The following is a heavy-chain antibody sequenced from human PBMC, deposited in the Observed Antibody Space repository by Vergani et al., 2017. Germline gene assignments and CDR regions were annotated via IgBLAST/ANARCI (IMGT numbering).Heavy chain of an antibody. CDR1: GGSFSAYH. Sequence: QVQVQQWGAGLLKPSETLSLTCAVYGGSFSAYHWTWIRQSPGKGLEWIGDINHSGSTNYNPSLKSRVTISLDTSKRQFSLNLRSVTAADTAVYYCARVTRFSDPHNYYYYYYMDVWGRGTTVTVSS. J-gene: IGHJ6*03. CDR3: ARVTRFSDPHNYYYYYYMDV. CDR2: INHSGST. V-gene: IGHV4-34*01. D-gene: IGHD1/OR15-1a*01.